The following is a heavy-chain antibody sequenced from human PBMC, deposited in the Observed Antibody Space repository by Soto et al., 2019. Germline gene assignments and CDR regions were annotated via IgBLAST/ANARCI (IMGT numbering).Heavy chain of an antibody. CDR3: AKDQRIVGSTRGYIDY. D-gene: IGHD1-26*01. CDR2: ISTDGSYK. CDR1: GFTFNMHG. J-gene: IGHJ4*02. V-gene: IGHV3-30*18. Sequence: QVQLVESGGGVVQPGRSLRLSCAASGFTFNMHGMHWVRQAPGKGLEWVAVISTDGSYKYHVDSVKGRFTISRDNSNNTLYLQMNIMKTEDTAIYYCAKDQRIVGSTRGYIDYWGQGTLVTVSS.